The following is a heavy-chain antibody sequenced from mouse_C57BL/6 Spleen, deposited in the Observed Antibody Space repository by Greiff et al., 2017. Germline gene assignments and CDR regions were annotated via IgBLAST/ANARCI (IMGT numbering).Heavy chain of an antibody. CDR3: ARGGYGGFAY. CDR2: IYPGGGYT. CDR1: GYTFTNYW. J-gene: IGHJ3*01. Sequence: QVKLQQSGPELVRPGPSVKFSCKASGYTFTNYWIGWAKQRPGNGLEWIGDIYPGGGYTNDNGKFKGRATLTAAKSSSTAYMPFSSLTSEDSAIYYCARGGYGGFAYWGQGTLVTVSA. D-gene: IGHD2-2*01. V-gene: IGHV1-63*01.